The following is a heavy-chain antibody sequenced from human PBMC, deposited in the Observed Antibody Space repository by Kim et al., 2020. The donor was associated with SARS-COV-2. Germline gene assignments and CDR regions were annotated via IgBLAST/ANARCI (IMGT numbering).Heavy chain of an antibody. CDR1: GFTLSSCA. V-gene: IGHV3-23*01. CDR3: AKKHSSGWYFDD. J-gene: IGHJ4*02. Sequence: GGSLRLSCAASGFTLSSCAMSWVRQAPGKGLEWVSDLSASGDSTYYGDSVKGRFTISRENAKKMLYLQMNSLRVEDTAVYYCAKKHSSGWYFDDWGQGTL. D-gene: IGHD6-19*01. CDR2: LSASGDST.